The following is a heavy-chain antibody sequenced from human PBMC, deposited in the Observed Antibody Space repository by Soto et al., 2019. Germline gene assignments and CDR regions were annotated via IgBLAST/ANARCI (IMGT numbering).Heavy chain of an antibody. D-gene: IGHD6-19*01. V-gene: IGHV3-7*05. Sequence: PGGSLRLSCAASGFTFSSYWMSWVRQAPGKGLEWVANIKQDGSEKYYVDSVKGRFTISRDNAKNSLYRQMNSLRAEDTAVYYCARDQGSGDYYYGMDVWGQGTTVTVSS. J-gene: IGHJ6*02. CDR3: ARDQGSGDYYYGMDV. CDR1: GFTFSSYW. CDR2: IKQDGSEK.